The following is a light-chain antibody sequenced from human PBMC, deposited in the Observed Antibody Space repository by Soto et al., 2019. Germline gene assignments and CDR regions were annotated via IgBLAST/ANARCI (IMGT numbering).Light chain of an antibody. CDR1: SNDAGGYYL. CDR3: CSYAGHATYV. J-gene: IGLJ1*01. CDR2: EDT. Sequence: QSALTQPASVSGSPRQSITISCTGVSNDAGGYYLVSWCQQHPGQAPKLIIYEDTKRPSGVSSRFSGSASDNPPSLTISGLPGADEADYYLCSYAGHATYVSAEGTKVTV. V-gene: IGLV2-23*01.